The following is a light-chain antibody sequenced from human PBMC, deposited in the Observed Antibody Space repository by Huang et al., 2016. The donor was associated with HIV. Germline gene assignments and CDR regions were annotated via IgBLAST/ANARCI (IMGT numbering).Light chain of an antibody. J-gene: IGKJ2*01. CDR2: WAS. CDR3: QQYYSTPYT. Sequence: DIAMTQSPDSLVVSLGERTTINCKSSQSVLHSSNNKNYLTWYQQKPGQPPKLLIYWASTRASGGPDRFSGSGSETDFTLTISSLQAEDVAVYYCQQYYSTPYTFGQGTKLEIK. CDR1: QSVLHSSNNKNY. V-gene: IGKV4-1*01.